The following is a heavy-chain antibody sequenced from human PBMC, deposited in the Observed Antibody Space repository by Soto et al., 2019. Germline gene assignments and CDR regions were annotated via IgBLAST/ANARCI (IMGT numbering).Heavy chain of an antibody. V-gene: IGHV3-72*01. J-gene: IGHJ6*02. Sequence: EVQLVESGGGLVQPGGSLRLSCAASGLIFSDYHMDWVRQAPGKGLEWVGRIRRKANSYTPDYAASVKGRFTISRDDSKNSLYLQMNSLKTEATAVYYCARLGGWSGGSNDMDVWGQGTTVTVSS. CDR1: GLIFSDYH. CDR2: IRRKANSYTP. CDR3: ARLGGWSGGSNDMDV. D-gene: IGHD6-19*01.